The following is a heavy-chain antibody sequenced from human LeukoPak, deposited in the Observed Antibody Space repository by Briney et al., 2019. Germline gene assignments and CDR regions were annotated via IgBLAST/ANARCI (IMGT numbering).Heavy chain of an antibody. J-gene: IGHJ6*02. Sequence: SVKVSCKASGGTFISYAITWVRQAPGQGLEWMGRIIPVLNITTYAQKFQGSVTITADTSTSTVYMELSSLRSEETAVYYCARDQGLTAPPPYGLDVWGQGTTVIVSS. CDR3: ARDQGLTAPPPYGLDV. D-gene: IGHD5-18*01. CDR2: IIPVLNIT. CDR1: GGTFISYA. V-gene: IGHV1-69*04.